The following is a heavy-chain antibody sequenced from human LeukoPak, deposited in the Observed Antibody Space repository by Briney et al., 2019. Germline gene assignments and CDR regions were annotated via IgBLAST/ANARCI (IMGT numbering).Heavy chain of an antibody. V-gene: IGHV3-43D*03. CDR3: AREGSYSQYFDY. CDR2: ISWDGGST. D-gene: IGHD1-26*01. J-gene: IGHJ4*02. CDR1: GFTFDDYA. Sequence: PAGSLRLSCAASGFTFDDYAMHWVRQAPGKGLEWVSLISWDGGSTYYADSVKGRFTISRDNSKNSLYLQMNSLRAEDTALYYCAREGSYSQYFDYWGQGTLVTVSS.